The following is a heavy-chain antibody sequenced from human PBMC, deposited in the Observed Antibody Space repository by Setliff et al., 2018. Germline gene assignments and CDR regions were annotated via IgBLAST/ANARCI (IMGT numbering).Heavy chain of an antibody. J-gene: IGHJ6*03. CDR2: IRYDGSNK. CDR1: GFTFRVYN. CDR3: ARGVDYCMDV. Sequence: GGSLRLSCAASGFTFRVYNMHWVRQAPGKGLEWVAFIRYDGSNKYYADSVKGRFTIYRDDSKNTLYLQMDSLRPEDTAIYYCARGVDYCMDVWGKGTTVTVSS. V-gene: IGHV3-30*01. D-gene: IGHD2-15*01.